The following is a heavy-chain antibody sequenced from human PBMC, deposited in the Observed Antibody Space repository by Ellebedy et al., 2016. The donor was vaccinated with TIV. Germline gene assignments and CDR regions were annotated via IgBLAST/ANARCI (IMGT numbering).Heavy chain of an antibody. CDR1: GFTFNIYA. Sequence: GESLKISCSASGFTFNIYAMSWVRQAPGKGLEWVSLISASGDSTYYADSVKGRFTISRDNSKNTLYLQMNSLRADDTAVYYCAKDSYHNFWNALFDSWGQGTLVTVSS. D-gene: IGHD3-3*01. CDR2: ISASGDST. V-gene: IGHV3-23*01. J-gene: IGHJ4*02. CDR3: AKDSYHNFWNALFDS.